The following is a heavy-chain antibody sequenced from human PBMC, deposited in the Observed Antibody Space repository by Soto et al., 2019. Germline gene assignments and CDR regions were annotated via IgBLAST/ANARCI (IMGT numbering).Heavy chain of an antibody. J-gene: IGHJ4*02. CDR3: AKDGNWLDVYFDV. CDR2: SSASGRSR. Sequence: GGSLRLSCVASGVEFSNYAMSWVRQAPGKGLEWVSISSASGRSRYHADSVKGRFTISRDNSKNTLYLHMTNLRAEDTAVYYCAKDGNWLDVYFDVWGQGTPVTVSS. CDR1: GVEFSNYA. V-gene: IGHV3-23*01. D-gene: IGHD6-19*01.